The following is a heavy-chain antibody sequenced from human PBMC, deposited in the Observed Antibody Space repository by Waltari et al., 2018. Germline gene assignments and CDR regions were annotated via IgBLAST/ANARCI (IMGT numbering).Heavy chain of an antibody. D-gene: IGHD1-26*01. CDR1: GGSISSSSYY. J-gene: IGHJ2*01. CDR2: IYYSGST. V-gene: IGHV4-39*07. CDR3: ARPRSGSYLWYFDL. Sequence: QLQLQESGPGLVKPSETLSLTCTVSGGSISSSSYYWGWIRQPPGKGLEWIGSIYYSGSTYYNPSLKSRVTISVDTSKNQFSLKLSSVTAADTAVYYCARPRSGSYLWYFDLWGRGTLVTVSS.